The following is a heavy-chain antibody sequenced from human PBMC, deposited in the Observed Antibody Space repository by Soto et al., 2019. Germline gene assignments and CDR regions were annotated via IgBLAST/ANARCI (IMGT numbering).Heavy chain of an antibody. V-gene: IGHV3-23*01. J-gene: IGHJ4*02. D-gene: IGHD6-19*01. Sequence: EVQLLESGGGLVQPGGSLRLSCAASGFTFSTYAISWARQAPGKGREGVSAISGSGGSTYYADSVKGRFTISRDNSKNTLYLQMNSLRAEDTAVYYCAKDNGYSSGWKDYWGQGTLVTVSS. CDR3: AKDNGYSSGWKDY. CDR1: GFTFSTYA. CDR2: ISGSGGST.